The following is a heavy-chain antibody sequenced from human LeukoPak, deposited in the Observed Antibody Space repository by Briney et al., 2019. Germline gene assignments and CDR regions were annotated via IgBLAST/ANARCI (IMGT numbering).Heavy chain of an antibody. D-gene: IGHD2-2*01. CDR1: GFTFSTYA. Sequence: WGSLRLSCVASGFTFSTYALSWVRQAPGKGLEWVSAISSSGGSPYYADSVNGRFTISRDNSKNTLYLQMNSLRAEDTALYYCAKDQALSLSSSRALDYWGQGTLVTVSS. CDR2: ISSSGGSP. J-gene: IGHJ4*02. V-gene: IGHV3-23*01. CDR3: AKDQALSLSSSRALDY.